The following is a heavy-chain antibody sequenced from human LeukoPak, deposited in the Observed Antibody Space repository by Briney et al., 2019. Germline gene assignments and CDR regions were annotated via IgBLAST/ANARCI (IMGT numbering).Heavy chain of an antibody. J-gene: IGHJ5*02. V-gene: IGHV1-8*01. D-gene: IGHD3-10*01. CDR1: GYTFTSYD. CDR3: ARAERAMVRGVIGGYNWFDP. CDR2: MNPNSGNT. Sequence: ASVKVSCKASGYTFTSYDINWVRQATGQGLEWMGWMNPNSGNTGYAQKFQGRVAMTRNTSISTAYMELSSLRSEDTAAYYCARAERAMVRGVIGGYNWFDPWGQGTLVTVSS.